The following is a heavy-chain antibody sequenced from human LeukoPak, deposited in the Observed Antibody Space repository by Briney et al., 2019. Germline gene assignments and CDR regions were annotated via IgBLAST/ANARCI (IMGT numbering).Heavy chain of an antibody. J-gene: IGHJ4*02. Sequence: AGGSLRLSCVVSGFIASSNYMTWVRQAPGKGLEWISLIYSGGSTYYADSVMGRFTISRDNSKTTLFLQMNSLKAEDTAVYYCATGGRSGVALEQWGQGTLVTVPS. CDR2: IYSGGST. CDR3: ATGGRSGVALEQ. V-gene: IGHV3-53*01. CDR1: GFIASSNY. D-gene: IGHD1/OR15-1a*01.